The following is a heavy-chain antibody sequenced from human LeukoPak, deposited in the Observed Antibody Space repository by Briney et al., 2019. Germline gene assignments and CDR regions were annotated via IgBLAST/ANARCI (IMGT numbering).Heavy chain of an antibody. J-gene: IGHJ4*02. Sequence: PGGSLRLSCAASGFTFTSYAMTWVRQAPGKGLERVSLINDRGGTTFYAHSVKGRFTISRDNSKNTLYLQMDSLRADDTAIYYCAKSKVVDYWGQGTLVTVSS. CDR3: AKSKVVDY. V-gene: IGHV3-23*01. CDR1: GFTFTSYA. D-gene: IGHD2-15*01. CDR2: INDRGGTT.